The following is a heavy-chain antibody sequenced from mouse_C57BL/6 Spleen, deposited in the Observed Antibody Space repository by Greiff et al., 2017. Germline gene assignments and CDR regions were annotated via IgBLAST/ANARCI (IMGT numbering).Heavy chain of an antibody. CDR3: ARSPNPDYYGSSPFAY. J-gene: IGHJ3*01. CDR1: GYTFTSYG. CDR2: IYPRSGNT. D-gene: IGHD1-1*01. V-gene: IGHV1-81*01. Sequence: VKLMESGAELARPGASVKLSCKASGYTFTSYGISWVKQRTGQGLEWIGEIYPRSGNTYYNEKFKGKATLTADKSSSTAYMELRSLTSEDSAVYFCARSPNPDYYGSSPFAYWGQGTLVTVSA.